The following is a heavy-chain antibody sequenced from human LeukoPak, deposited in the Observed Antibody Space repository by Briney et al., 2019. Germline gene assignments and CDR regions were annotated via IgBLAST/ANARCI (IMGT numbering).Heavy chain of an antibody. D-gene: IGHD4-23*01. V-gene: IGHV3-30*04. Sequence: PGRSLRLSCAASGFTFSSYAIHWVRQAPGKGLEWVAVISYDGSNKYYADSVKGRFTISRDNAKNSLYLQMNSLRAEDTAVYYCARGGNAPYWGQGTLVTVSS. CDR3: ARGGNAPY. CDR2: ISYDGSNK. CDR1: GFTFSSYA. J-gene: IGHJ4*02.